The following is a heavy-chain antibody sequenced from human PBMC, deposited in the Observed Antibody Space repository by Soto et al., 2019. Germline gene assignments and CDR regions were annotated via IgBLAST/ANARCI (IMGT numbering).Heavy chain of an antibody. CDR1: GGSISSGGYY. D-gene: IGHD3-16*01. Sequence: SETLSLTCTVSGGSISSGGYYWSWIRQHPGKGLEWIGYIYYTGSIYYNPSLKSRVTISVDTSKNQFSLKLSSVTAADTAVYYCARDLRFGGFYGMDVWGQGTTVIVSS. CDR2: IYYTGSI. J-gene: IGHJ6*02. CDR3: ARDLRFGGFYGMDV. V-gene: IGHV4-31*03.